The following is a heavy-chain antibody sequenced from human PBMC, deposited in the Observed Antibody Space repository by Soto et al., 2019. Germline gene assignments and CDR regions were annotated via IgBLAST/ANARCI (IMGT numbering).Heavy chain of an antibody. V-gene: IGHV2-70*01. CDR1: GFSLTNRG. D-gene: IGHD5-12*01. CDR3: ARTTGYSAYDAYNWFDP. Sequence: SGPTLVNPTQTLTLTCTFSGFSLTNRGVTWIRQTPGKALEWLAVIDGNDDKYYSTSLKTRLTISKDTSKNQVVLTVTNMDPAGTATYHCARTTGYSAYDAYNWFDPWGQGILVTVSS. J-gene: IGHJ5*02. CDR2: IDGNDDK.